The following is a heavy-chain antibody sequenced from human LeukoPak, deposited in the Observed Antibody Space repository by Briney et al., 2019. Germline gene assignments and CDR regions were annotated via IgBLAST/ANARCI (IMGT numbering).Heavy chain of an antibody. J-gene: IGHJ4*02. CDR2: ISSSSSYI. CDR3: ARTTGGSGSYFFDY. Sequence: GGSLRLSCAASGFTFSSYSMNWVRQAPGKGLEWVSPISSSSSYIYYADSVKGRFTISRDNAKNSLYLQMNSLRAEDTAVYYCARTTGGSGSYFFDYWGQGTLVTVSS. CDR1: GFTFSSYS. V-gene: IGHV3-21*01. D-gene: IGHD3-10*01.